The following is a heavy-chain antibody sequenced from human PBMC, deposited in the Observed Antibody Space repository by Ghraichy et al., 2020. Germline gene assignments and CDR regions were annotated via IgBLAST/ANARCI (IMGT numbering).Heavy chain of an antibody. CDR1: GFSFSTYS. CDR2: ISGSSGSI. D-gene: IGHD3-16*02. Sequence: GGSLRLSCAASGFSFSTYSMNWGRQVPGKGLEWLSYISGSSGSIYYADSVRGRFTVSRDNAKNSLFLQMNSLRDEDTAVYYCARDRDDIWGNYRYSFNCWGQGTLVTVSS. CDR3: ARDRDDIWGNYRYSFNC. V-gene: IGHV3-48*02. J-gene: IGHJ4*02.